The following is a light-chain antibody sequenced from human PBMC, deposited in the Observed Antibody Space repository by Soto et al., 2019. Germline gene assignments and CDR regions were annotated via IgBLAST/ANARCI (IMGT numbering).Light chain of an antibody. CDR1: SSDIGGSNH. J-gene: IGLJ2*01. V-gene: IGLV2-14*03. CDR2: NVS. Sequence: QSALTQPASVSGSPGQSITISCTGASSDIGGSNHVSWYQQHPGKAPKLIIYNVSHRPSGVSTRFSGSKYGNTASLIIAGLQAEDEADYFCSSYPNTSPHVIFGGGTKLTVL. CDR3: SSYPNTSPHVI.